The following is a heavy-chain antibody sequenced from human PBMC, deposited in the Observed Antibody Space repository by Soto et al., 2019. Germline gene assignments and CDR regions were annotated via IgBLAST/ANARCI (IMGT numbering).Heavy chain of an antibody. CDR3: ARLGWIAARPPYYGMDV. D-gene: IGHD6-6*01. CDR1: GGSFSGYY. J-gene: IGHJ6*02. CDR2: INHSGST. Sequence: PSETLSLTCAVYGGSFSGYYWSWIRQPPGKGLEWIGEINHSGSTNYNPSLKSRVTISVDTSKNQFSLKLSSVTAADTAVYYCARLGWIAARPPYYGMDVWGQGTTVTVSS. V-gene: IGHV4-34*01.